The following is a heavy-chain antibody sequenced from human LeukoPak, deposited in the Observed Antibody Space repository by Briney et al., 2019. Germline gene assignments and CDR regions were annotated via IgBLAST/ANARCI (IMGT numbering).Heavy chain of an antibody. CDR1: GFTFSSYA. V-gene: IGHV3-23*01. CDR2: ISGSGDNT. D-gene: IGHD3-22*01. CDR3: AKGSYYDSSGSFYFDY. J-gene: IGHJ4*02. Sequence: GGSLRFSCAASGFTFSSYAMSWVRQAPGKGLEWVSGISGSGDNTYYADSVKGRFTIPRDNSKNTLYVQVNSLGTEDTAAYYCAKGSYYDSSGSFYFDYWGQGTLVTVSS.